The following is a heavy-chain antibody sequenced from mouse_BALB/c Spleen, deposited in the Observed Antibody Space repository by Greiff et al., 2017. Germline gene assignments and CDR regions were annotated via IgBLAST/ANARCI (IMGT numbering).Heavy chain of an antibody. CDR2: INPSSGYT. Sequence: QVQLKESAAELARPGASVKMSCKASGYTFTSYTMHWVKQRPGQGLEWIGYINPSSGYTEYNQKFKDKTTLTADKSSSTAYMQLSSLTSEDSAVYSGERGSYYGYCYAMDYWGQGTSVTVSA. D-gene: IGHD1-2*01. J-gene: IGHJ4*01. CDR3: ERGSYYGYCYAMDY. CDR1: GYTFTSYT. V-gene: IGHV1-4*02.